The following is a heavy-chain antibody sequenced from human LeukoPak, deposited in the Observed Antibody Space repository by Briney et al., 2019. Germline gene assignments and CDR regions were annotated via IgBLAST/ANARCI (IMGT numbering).Heavy chain of an antibody. CDR1: GGTFSSYA. CDR3: ARDGIQLWDSFDY. CDR2: IIPILGIA. Sequence: SVKVSCKASGGTFSSYAISWVRQAPGQGLEWMGRIIPILGIANYAQKFQGRVTITTDESTSTAYMELSSLRSEDTAVYYCARDGIQLWDSFDYWGQGTLVTVSP. J-gene: IGHJ4*02. V-gene: IGHV1-69*04. D-gene: IGHD5-18*01.